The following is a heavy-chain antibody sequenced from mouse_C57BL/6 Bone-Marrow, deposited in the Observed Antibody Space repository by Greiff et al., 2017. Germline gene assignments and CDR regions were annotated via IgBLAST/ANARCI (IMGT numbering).Heavy chain of an antibody. CDR3: TRRGQLRLYYYAMDY. Sequence: DVKLVESGEGLVKPGGSLKLSCAASGFTFSSYAMSWVRQTPEKRLAWVAYISSGGDYIYYADTVKGRFTISRDNARNTLYLQMSSLKSEDTAMYYCTRRGQLRLYYYAMDYWGQGTSVTVSS. D-gene: IGHD3-2*02. J-gene: IGHJ4*01. V-gene: IGHV5-9-1*02. CDR2: ISSGGDYI. CDR1: GFTFSSYA.